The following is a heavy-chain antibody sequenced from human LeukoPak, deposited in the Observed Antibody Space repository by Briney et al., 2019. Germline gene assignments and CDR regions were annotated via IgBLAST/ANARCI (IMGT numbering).Heavy chain of an antibody. CDR3: AKDRPLWFGELGGFFFDY. V-gene: IGHV3-23*01. CDR2: ISGSGGST. J-gene: IGHJ4*02. D-gene: IGHD3-10*01. Sequence: GGSLRLSCAASGFTFSSYAMSWVRQAPGEGLEWGSAISGSGGSTYYADSVKGRFTISRDNSKNTLYLQMNSLRAEDTAVYYCAKDRPLWFGELGGFFFDYWGQGTLVTVSS. CDR1: GFTFSSYA.